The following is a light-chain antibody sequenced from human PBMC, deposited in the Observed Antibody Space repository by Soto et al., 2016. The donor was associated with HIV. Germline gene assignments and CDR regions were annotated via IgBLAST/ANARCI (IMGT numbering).Light chain of an antibody. CDR3: QQYYSYPRT. J-gene: IGKJ1*01. V-gene: IGKV1-8*01. CDR2: AAS. CDR1: QGINSY. Sequence: AIRMTQSPSSLSASAGDRVTITCRASQGINSYLAWYQQKPGKAPKLLIYAASTLQSGVPSRFSGSGSETDFALTISCLQSEDFATYYCQQYYSYPRTFGQGTKVEIK.